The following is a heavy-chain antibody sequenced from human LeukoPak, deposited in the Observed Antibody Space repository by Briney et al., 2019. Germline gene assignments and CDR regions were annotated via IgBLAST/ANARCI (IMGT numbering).Heavy chain of an antibody. J-gene: IGHJ5*02. CDR3: TRDTLGFLWFDP. V-gene: IGHV3-49*05. CDR2: IRSKAYGGTT. D-gene: IGHD7-27*01. Sequence: KAGGSLRLSCTASGFTFGDYGMSWFRQAPGKGLEWVGFIRSKAYGGTTEYAASVKGRFTISRDDSKSIAYLQMNSLKTEDTAVYYCTRDTLGFLWFDPWGQGTLVTVSS. CDR1: GFTFGDYG.